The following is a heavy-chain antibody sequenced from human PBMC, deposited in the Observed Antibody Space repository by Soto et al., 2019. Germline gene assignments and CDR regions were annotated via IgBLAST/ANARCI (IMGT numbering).Heavy chain of an antibody. CDR1: GFTFSNAW. V-gene: IGHV3-15*01. J-gene: IGHJ6*02. D-gene: IGHD3-3*01. Sequence: GGSLRLSCAASGFTFSNAWMSWVRQAPGKGLEWVGRIKSKTDGGTTDYAAPVKGRFTISRDDSKNTLYLQMNSLKTEDTAVYYCTTDRPNYDFWSGYYPYYYGMAVWGQGTTVTVSS. CDR3: TTDRPNYDFWSGYYPYYYGMAV. CDR2: IKSKTDGGTT.